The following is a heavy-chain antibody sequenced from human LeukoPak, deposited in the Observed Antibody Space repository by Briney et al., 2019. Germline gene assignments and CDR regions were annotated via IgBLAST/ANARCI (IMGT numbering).Heavy chain of an antibody. CDR2: IYTSGST. CDR1: GGSISSGSYY. V-gene: IGHV4-61*02. CDR3: ARVRFLEWLDEAFDI. D-gene: IGHD3-3*01. J-gene: IGHJ3*02. Sequence: NASETLSLTCTVSGGSISSGSYYWSWIRQPAGNGLEWIGRIYTSGSTNYNPSLKSRVTISVDTSKNQFSLKLSSVTAADTAVYYCARVRFLEWLDEAFDIWGQGTMVTVSS.